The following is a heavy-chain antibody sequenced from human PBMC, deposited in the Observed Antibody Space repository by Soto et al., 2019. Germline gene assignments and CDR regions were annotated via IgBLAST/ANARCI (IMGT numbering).Heavy chain of an antibody. J-gene: IGHJ1*01. V-gene: IGHV3-23*01. Sequence: GGSRRLSCAASGFTFSSYAMSWVRQAPGKGLEWVSAISGSGGSTYYADSVKGRFTISRDNSKNTLYLQMNSLRAEDTAVFYCAKDRGHNSGYPILDQRGQGTLVTVSS. CDR1: GFTFSSYA. CDR3: AKDRGHNSGYPILDQ. D-gene: IGHD3-22*01. CDR2: ISGSGGST.